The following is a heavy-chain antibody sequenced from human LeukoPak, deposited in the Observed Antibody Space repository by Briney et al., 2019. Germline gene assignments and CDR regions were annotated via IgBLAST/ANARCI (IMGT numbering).Heavy chain of an antibody. V-gene: IGHV1-2*02. CDR2: INPNTGGT. CDR3: ARGFSSSYYFDSSGHYFDY. Sequence: GASVRVSSAASGYTFTGYYVRGVGQAPGQGLEWRGWINPNTGGTNYAQKFQGKATMTRDTSICTAYMALSCLRSDDTAVYYCARGFSSSYYFDSSGHYFDYWGRGTLVTVSS. D-gene: IGHD3-22*01. J-gene: IGHJ4*02. CDR1: GYTFTGYY.